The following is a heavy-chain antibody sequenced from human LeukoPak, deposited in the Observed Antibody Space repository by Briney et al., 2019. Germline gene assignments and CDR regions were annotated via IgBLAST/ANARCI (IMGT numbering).Heavy chain of an antibody. V-gene: IGHV3-9*03. D-gene: IGHD3-10*01. CDR3: AKNSEKSHSGRMFPFDI. J-gene: IGHJ3*02. CDR1: GFTFSSYG. CDR2: ITRNSGTM. Sequence: PGGSLRLSCAASGFTFSSYGMSWVRQAPGKGLEWVSGITRNSGTMVYADSVKGRFTISRDNAKNSLYLQMNSLRTEDMALYYCAKNSEKSHSGRMFPFDIWGQGTMVTVSS.